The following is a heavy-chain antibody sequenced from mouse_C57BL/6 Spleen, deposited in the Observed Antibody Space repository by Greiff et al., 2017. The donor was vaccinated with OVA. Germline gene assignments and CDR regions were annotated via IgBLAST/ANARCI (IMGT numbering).Heavy chain of an antibody. CDR1: GYAFSSYW. CDR2: IYPGGGDT. D-gene: IGHD2-10*01. V-gene: IGHV1-80*01. Sequence: VHLVESGAELVKPGASVKISCKASGYAFSSYWMNWVKQRPGKGLEWIGQIYPGGGDTNYNGKFKGKATLTADKSFSTAYMQLSSLTSEDSAVYFCARWDDLLWGDAMDYWGQGTSVTVSS. CDR3: ARWDDLLWGDAMDY. J-gene: IGHJ4*01.